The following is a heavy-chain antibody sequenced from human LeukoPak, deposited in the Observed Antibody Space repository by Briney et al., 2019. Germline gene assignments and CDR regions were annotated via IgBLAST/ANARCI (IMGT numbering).Heavy chain of an antibody. CDR3: ARPYSYGKSYYYGMDV. CDR1: GYSFTSYW. V-gene: IGHV5-51*01. Sequence: GESLKISCKGSGYSFTSYWIGWVRQPPGKGLEWMGIIYPGDSDTRYSPSFQGQVTISADKSISTAYLQWSSLKASDTAMYYCARPYSYGKSYYYGMDVWGQGTTVTVSS. D-gene: IGHD5-18*01. J-gene: IGHJ6*02. CDR2: IYPGDSDT.